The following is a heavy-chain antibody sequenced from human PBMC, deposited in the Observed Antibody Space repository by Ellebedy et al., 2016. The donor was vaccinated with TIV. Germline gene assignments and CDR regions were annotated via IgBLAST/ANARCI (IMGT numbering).Heavy chain of an antibody. CDR3: ARVPGGCSKTSCYPDP. Sequence: GSLRLSCVASGFTFRNYGMHWVRQAPGKGLEWIGEVHPSGSTNYNPSLKSRVAMSVGKSSNQFSLKLSSLTAADTAVYYCARVPGGCSKTSCYPDPWGQGTQVTVSS. V-gene: IGHV4-4*02. CDR1: GFTFRNYG. J-gene: IGHJ5*02. D-gene: IGHD2-2*01. CDR2: VHPSGST.